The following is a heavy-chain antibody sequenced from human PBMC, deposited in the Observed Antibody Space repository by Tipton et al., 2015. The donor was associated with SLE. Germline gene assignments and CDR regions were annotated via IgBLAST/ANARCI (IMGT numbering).Heavy chain of an antibody. D-gene: IGHD6-13*01. Sequence: SLRISCAASGFTFSSYAMSWVRQAPGKGLEWVSAISGSGGSTYYADSVKGRFTISRDNSKNTLYLQMNSLRAEDTAVYYCAKSSGRQQLVPYYSYGMDVWGQGSSVTVSS. CDR1: GFTFSSYA. CDR3: AKSSGRQQLVPYYSYGMDV. CDR2: ISGSGGST. V-gene: IGHV3-23*01. J-gene: IGHJ6*02.